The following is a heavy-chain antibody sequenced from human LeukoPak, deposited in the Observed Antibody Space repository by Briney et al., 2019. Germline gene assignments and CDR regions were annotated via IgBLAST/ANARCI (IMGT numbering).Heavy chain of an antibody. CDR1: GFSLSTSGLS. D-gene: IGHD1-26*01. CDR2: IYWDDDK. Sequence: SGPTLVNPTETLTLTCTFSGFSLSTSGLSVGWLRQSPGRALEWLALIYWDDDKRYSLSLRTRLTITKDTSKNQVVLTMTNMDPVDTATYFCAHQETVGALCSDLWGRGTLVTVAS. CDR3: AHQETVGALCSDL. J-gene: IGHJ2*01. V-gene: IGHV2-5*02.